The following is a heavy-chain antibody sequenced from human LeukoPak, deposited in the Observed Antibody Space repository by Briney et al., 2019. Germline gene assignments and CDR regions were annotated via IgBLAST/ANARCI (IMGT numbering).Heavy chain of an antibody. V-gene: IGHV3-23*01. D-gene: IGHD2-2*02. J-gene: IGHJ4*02. CDR2: ISGSGGST. Sequence: GGSLRLSCAASGFTFSSYAMSWVRQAPGKGLEWVSAISGSGGSTYYADSVKGRFTISRDDSKNTLYLQMNSLRAEGTAVYYCAREVVVPAAIPDYWGQGTLVTVSS. CDR3: AREVVVPAAIPDY. CDR1: GFTFSSYA.